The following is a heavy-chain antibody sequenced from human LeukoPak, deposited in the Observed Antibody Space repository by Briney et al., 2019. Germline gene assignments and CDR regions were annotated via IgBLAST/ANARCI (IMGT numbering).Heavy chain of an antibody. CDR1: GNTFTAYY. J-gene: IGHJ4*02. D-gene: IGHD6-19*01. CDR2: INANSGGT. Sequence: GASVKVSCEASGNTFTAYYMHWVRQAPGQGLEWMGWINANSGGTNSAQRFQGRVTMTRDTSISTAYMELSRLRSDDTAVYYCARQVSSGRYYFDFWGQGTLVTVSS. V-gene: IGHV1-2*02. CDR3: ARQVSSGRYYFDF.